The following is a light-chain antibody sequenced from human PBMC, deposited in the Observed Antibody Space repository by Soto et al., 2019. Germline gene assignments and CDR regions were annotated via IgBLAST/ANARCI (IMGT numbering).Light chain of an antibody. V-gene: IGKV3-11*01. CDR2: DAS. CDR3: QQRSNWPPA. J-gene: IGKJ5*01. CDR1: QSVSSY. Sequence: EIVLTQSPATLSLSPGERATLSCRASQSVSSYLAWYQQKPGQAPRLLIYDASNRATGIPARFSGSGSGTDFPLPIGSLEPEDFAVYYCQQRSNWPPAFGQGTRLEIK.